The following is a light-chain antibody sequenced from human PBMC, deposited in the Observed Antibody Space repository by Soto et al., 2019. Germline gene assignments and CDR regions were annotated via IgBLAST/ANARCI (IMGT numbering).Light chain of an antibody. CDR2: DAS. Sequence: DIQMTQSPSSLSASVGDRVTITCQASQDISNYLNWYQQKPGKAPKLLSYDASNLETGDPSRFSGSGPGTDFTFTISSLQPEDIATYYCQQVRTFGGGTKVDIK. J-gene: IGKJ4*01. CDR3: QQVRT. CDR1: QDISNY. V-gene: IGKV1-33*01.